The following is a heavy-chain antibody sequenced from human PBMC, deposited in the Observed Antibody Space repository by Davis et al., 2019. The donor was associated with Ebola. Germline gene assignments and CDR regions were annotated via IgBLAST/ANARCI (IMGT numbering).Heavy chain of an antibody. Sequence: PGGSLRLSCAASGFTFSSYEMNWVRQAPGKGLEWVSYISSSGSNIYYADSVKGRFTISRDNAKNSLYLQMNSLRAEDTAVYYCARASAEGYCSGGSCLLYYYYGMDVWGQGTTVTVSS. D-gene: IGHD2-15*01. CDR1: GFTFSSYE. CDR2: ISSSGSNI. CDR3: ARASAEGYCSGGSCLLYYYYGMDV. V-gene: IGHV3-48*03. J-gene: IGHJ6*02.